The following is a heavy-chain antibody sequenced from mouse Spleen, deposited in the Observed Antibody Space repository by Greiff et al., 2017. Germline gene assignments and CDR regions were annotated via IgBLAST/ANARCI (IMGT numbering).Heavy chain of an antibody. V-gene: IGHV1-53*01. D-gene: IGHD2-5*01. Sequence: VQLQQPGTELVKPGASVKLSCKASGYTFPSYWMHRVKQRHGRGLVWIGNINPSNGGTNYNEKFKSKATLTVDKSSSTAYMQLSSLTSEDSAVYYCARSHYSNYEAYWGQGTLVTVSA. CDR3: ARSHYSNYEAY. J-gene: IGHJ3*01. CDR2: INPSNGGT. CDR1: GYTFPSYW.